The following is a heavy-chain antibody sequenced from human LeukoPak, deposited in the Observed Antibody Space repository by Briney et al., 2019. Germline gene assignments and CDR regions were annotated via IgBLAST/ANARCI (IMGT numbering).Heavy chain of an antibody. CDR2: MSYDGSNK. V-gene: IGHV3-30*18. Sequence: GGSLRLSCAASGFTFSSYGMHWVRQAPGKGLEWVAVMSYDGSNKYYADSVKGRFTISRDNSKNTLYLQMNSLRAEDTAVYYCAKWGMVRGVLYFDYWGQGTLVTVSS. CDR3: AKWGMVRGVLYFDY. J-gene: IGHJ4*02. CDR1: GFTFSSYG. D-gene: IGHD3-10*01.